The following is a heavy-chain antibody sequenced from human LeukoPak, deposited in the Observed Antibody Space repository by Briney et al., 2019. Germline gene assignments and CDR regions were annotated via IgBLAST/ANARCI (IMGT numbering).Heavy chain of an antibody. CDR2: ISSSSSYI. J-gene: IGHJ4*02. CDR3: ARAPTFSGWFDY. D-gene: IGHD6-19*01. CDR1: GGSISSSS. V-gene: IGHV3-21*01. Sequence: LSLTCTVSGGSISSSSYYWGWIRQAPGKGLEWVSSISSSSSYIYYADSVKGRFTISRDNAKNSLYLQMNSLRVEDTAVYYCARAPTFSGWFDYWGQGTLVTVSS.